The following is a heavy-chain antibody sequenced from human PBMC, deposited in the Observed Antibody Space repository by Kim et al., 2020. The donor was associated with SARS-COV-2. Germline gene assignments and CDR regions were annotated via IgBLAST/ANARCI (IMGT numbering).Heavy chain of an antibody. D-gene: IGHD1-20*01. CDR2: INYSEKT. CDR1: GGPFTDHY. J-gene: IGHJ4*02. CDR3: SRGYKTAWYLGTH. Sequence: SETLSLTCAVSGGPFTDHYWSWIRQPPGKGLEWIGEINYSEKTAYNPSLKSRVAISVDTSKKEVSLRLYSVTAADTAGYFCSRGYKTAWYLGTHRGQGTL. V-gene: IGHV4-34*01.